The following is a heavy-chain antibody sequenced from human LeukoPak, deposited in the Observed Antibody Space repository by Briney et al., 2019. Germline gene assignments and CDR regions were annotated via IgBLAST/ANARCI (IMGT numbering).Heavy chain of an antibody. CDR2: IHPSDSET. CDR1: GYTFTTYW. V-gene: IGHV5-51*01. J-gene: IGHJ5*02. CDR3: ARLSGGFCSEGKCYHWFDP. Sequence: GESLKISCKASGYTFTTYWIGWVRHMPGKGLEWMGIIHPSDSETKYGPSFQGQVIISADKSITTAYLQWSSLEVSDTAIYYCARLSGGFCSEGKCYHWFDPWGQGTLVTVSS. D-gene: IGHD2-15*01.